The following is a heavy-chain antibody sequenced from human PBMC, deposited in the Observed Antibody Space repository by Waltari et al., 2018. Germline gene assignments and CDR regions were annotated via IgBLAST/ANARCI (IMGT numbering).Heavy chain of an antibody. CDR2: LYYSGST. CDR3: ARMRGHYYFDY. CDR1: GGSISSYY. Sequence: QVQLQESGPRLVKPSETLSLTCTVSGGSISSYYWSWIRQPPGKGLEWIGYLYYSGSTNYNPSLKSRVTLSVDTSKNQFSLKLSSVTAADTAVYYCARMRGHYYFDYWGQGTLVTVSS. V-gene: IGHV4-59*08. J-gene: IGHJ4*02.